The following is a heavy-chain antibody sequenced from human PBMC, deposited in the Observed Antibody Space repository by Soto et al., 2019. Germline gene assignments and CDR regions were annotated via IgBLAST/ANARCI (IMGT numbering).Heavy chain of an antibody. CDR3: AGDGVRNGAYNGWLDP. CDR1: GFSFSSYW. D-gene: IGHD3-16*01. Sequence: EVQLVESGGGLVQPGGSLRLSCAASGFSFSSYWMTWVGQAPGKGLEWVANIKQDAREKYYVASVKGRFTISRDNGKNLLYLQMDSLTADDTAVYYCAGDGVRNGAYNGWLDPWGQGTLVTVSS. J-gene: IGHJ5*02. CDR2: IKQDAREK. V-gene: IGHV3-7*03.